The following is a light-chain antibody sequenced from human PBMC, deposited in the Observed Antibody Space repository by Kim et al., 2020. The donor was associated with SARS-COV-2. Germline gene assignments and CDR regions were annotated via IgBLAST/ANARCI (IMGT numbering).Light chain of an antibody. J-gene: IGKJ2*01. CDR2: AAS. CDR3: QQSNSTPPYT. V-gene: IGKV1-39*01. Sequence: DIQMTQSPSSLSASVGDRVTITCRASQNISSYLNWYQQKPGKAPKLLIYAASRLQSGVPSRFSGSESGTDFTLTISSLQPEDFATYYCQQSNSTPPYTFGQGTKLEI. CDR1: QNISSY.